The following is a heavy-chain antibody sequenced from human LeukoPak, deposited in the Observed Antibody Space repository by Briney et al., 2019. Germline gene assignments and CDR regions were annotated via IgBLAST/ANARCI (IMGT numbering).Heavy chain of an antibody. D-gene: IGHD3-3*01. CDR1: GFTFSSYA. CDR3: AKDRSSWYYPFDS. J-gene: IGHJ4*02. V-gene: IGHV3-23*01. CDR2: VSGGGHNT. Sequence: GGSLRLSCAGSGFTFSSYAMSWVRQAPGKGLEWVSVVSGGGHNTYYADSVKGRFTMSRDNSKNTVYLQMNSLRAEDTAVYYCAKDRSSWYYPFDSWGQGTLVTVSS.